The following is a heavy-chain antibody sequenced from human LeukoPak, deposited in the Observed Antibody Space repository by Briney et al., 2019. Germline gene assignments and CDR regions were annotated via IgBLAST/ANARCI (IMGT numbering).Heavy chain of an antibody. D-gene: IGHD3-22*01. CDR1: GYSFTSYW. CDR2: IYPGDSDT. Sequence: GESLKISCKGSGYSFTSYWIGWVRQMGGKGLEWMGIIYPGDSDTRYSPSFQGQVTISADKSISTAYLQWSSLKASDTAMYYCARGGTYYYDSSGYSLFGYWGQGTLVTVSS. V-gene: IGHV5-51*01. J-gene: IGHJ4*02. CDR3: ARGGTYYYDSSGYSLFGY.